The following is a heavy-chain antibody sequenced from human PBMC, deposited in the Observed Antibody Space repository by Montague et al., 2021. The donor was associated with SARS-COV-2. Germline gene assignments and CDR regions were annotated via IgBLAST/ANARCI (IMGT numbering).Heavy chain of an antibody. D-gene: IGHD3-3*01. CDR1: GGSISSYY. CDR2: IYYSGST. Sequence: SETLSLTCTVSGGSISSYYWSWIRQPPGKGLEWIGYIYYSGSTNYNPSLKSRVTISVDTSKNQFPLKLSSVTAADTAVYYCARQRRYQLPITISGVVMADAFDIWGQGTMVTVSS. CDR3: ARQRRYQLPITISGVVMADAFDI. V-gene: IGHV4-59*08. J-gene: IGHJ3*02.